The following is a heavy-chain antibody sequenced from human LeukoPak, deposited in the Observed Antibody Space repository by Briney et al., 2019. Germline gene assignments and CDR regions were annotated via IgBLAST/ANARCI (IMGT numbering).Heavy chain of an antibody. V-gene: IGHV4-34*01. CDR3: ARTTYYDFWSGYTLPFDY. CDR1: GGSFRGYY. J-gene: IGHJ4*02. D-gene: IGHD3-3*01. CDR2: INHSGST. Sequence: SETLSLTCAVYGGSFRGYYWSWIRQPPGKGLEWIGEINHSGSTNYNPSLKSRVTISVDTSKNQFSLKLSSVTAADTAVYYCARTTYYDFWSGYTLPFDYWGQGTLVTVSS.